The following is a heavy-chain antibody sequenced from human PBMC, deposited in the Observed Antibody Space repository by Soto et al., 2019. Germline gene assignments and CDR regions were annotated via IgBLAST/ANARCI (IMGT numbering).Heavy chain of an antibody. D-gene: IGHD6-13*01. V-gene: IGHV1-8*01. CDR1: GYTFTSYD. CDR2: MNPNSGNT. J-gene: IGHJ4*02. CDR3: ARGAVAAAGRAFHY. Sequence: QVPLVQSGAEVKKPGASVKVSCKASGYTFTSYDINWVRQATGQGLEWMGWMNPNSGNTGYAQKFQGRVTMTRNTSISTAYMELSSLRSEDTAVYYCARGAVAAAGRAFHYWGQGTLVTVSS.